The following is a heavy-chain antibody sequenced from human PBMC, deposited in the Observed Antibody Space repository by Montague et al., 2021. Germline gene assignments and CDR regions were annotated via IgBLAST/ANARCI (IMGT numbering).Heavy chain of an antibody. Sequence: TLSLTCTVSGDSLSSVGYSWTWIRQHPGKGLEWIGYMYYSGSTYYDPSLKSRVTISGDTSKNQFSLRLTSVTAADTAVYYCARGRLATGDFDYWGQGTLVTVSS. J-gene: IGHJ4*02. CDR2: MYYSGST. CDR1: GDSLSSVGYS. D-gene: IGHD6-13*01. V-gene: IGHV4-31*03. CDR3: ARGRLATGDFDY.